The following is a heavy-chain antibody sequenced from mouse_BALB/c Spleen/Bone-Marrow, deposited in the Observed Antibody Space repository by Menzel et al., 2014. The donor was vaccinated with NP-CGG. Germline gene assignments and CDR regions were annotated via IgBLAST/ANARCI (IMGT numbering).Heavy chain of an antibody. CDR1: GFNIKDTY. V-gene: IGHV14-3*02. D-gene: IGHD2-14*01. Sequence: EVKVEESGAELVKPGASVKLSCTASGFNIKDTYLHWVKQRPEQVLEWIGRIDPANGNTKYDPKFQGKATITADTSSNTAYLQLSSLTSEDTAVYYCASYRYAWYFDVWGAGTTVTVSS. CDR2: IDPANGNT. CDR3: ASYRYAWYFDV. J-gene: IGHJ1*01.